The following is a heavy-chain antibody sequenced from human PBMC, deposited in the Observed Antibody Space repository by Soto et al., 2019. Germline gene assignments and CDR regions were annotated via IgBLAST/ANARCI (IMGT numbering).Heavy chain of an antibody. Sequence: QVQLVESGGGVVQPGGSLRLSCAASGFTFSSYGIHWVRQAPGKGLEWVAFISYDGNNKYYADSVKGRFIISRDNSKNTLYLQMNSLRAEDTAVYYCAKEPAPYNRDNWFDPWGQGTLFTVSS. CDR1: GFTFSSYG. CDR3: AKEPAPYNRDNWFDP. V-gene: IGHV3-30*18. CDR2: ISYDGNNK. J-gene: IGHJ5*02. D-gene: IGHD1-20*01.